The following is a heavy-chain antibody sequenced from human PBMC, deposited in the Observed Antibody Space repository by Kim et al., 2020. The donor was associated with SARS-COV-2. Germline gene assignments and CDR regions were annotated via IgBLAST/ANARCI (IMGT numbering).Heavy chain of an antibody. CDR3: ARQETYYYGSGSPGAFDI. D-gene: IGHD3-10*01. CDR1: GGSISSSNW. J-gene: IGHJ3*02. Sequence: SETLSLTCAVSGGSISSSNWWSWVRRPPGKGLEWIGEIYHSGSTNYNPSLKSRVTISVDKSKNQFSLKLSSVTAADTAVYYCARQETYYYGSGSPGAFDIRGQGTMVTVSS. CDR2: IYHSGST. V-gene: IGHV4-4*02.